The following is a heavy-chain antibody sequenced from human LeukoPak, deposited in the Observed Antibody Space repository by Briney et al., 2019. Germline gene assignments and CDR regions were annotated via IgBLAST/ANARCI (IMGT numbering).Heavy chain of an antibody. Sequence: PGGSLRLSCAASGFTFSSYGMHWVRQAPGKGLEWVAVISYDGSNKYYADSVKGRFTISRDNAKNSLYLQMNSLRAEDTALYYCAKDMGGIAAALDYWGQGTLVTVSS. CDR2: ISYDGSNK. J-gene: IGHJ4*02. CDR3: AKDMGGIAAALDY. CDR1: GFTFSSYG. D-gene: IGHD6-13*01. V-gene: IGHV3-30*18.